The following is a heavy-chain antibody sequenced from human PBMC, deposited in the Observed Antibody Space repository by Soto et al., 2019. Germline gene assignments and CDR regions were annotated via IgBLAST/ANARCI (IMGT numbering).Heavy chain of an antibody. CDR2: IYWNDDK. CDR3: AHSGYYDSSGYYSMVGYFQH. D-gene: IGHD3-22*01. V-gene: IGHV2-5*01. J-gene: IGHJ1*01. Sequence: QITLKESGPTLVKPTQTLTLTCTFSGFSLSTSGVGVGWIRQPPGKALEWLALIYWNDDKRYSPSLKSRLTIPKDTSKNQVVLTMTNMDPVDTATYYCAHSGYYDSSGYYSMVGYFQHCGQGTLVTVSS. CDR1: GFSLSTSGVG.